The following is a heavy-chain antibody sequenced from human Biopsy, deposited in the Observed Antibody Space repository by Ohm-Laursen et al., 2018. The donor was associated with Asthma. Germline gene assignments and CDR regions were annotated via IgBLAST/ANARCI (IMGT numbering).Heavy chain of an antibody. CDR1: GFTFSSYS. Sequence: SLRLSCAAFGFTFSSYSMHWVRQAPGRGPEYVSSIATDGSNKFYADSVKGRFTVPRDNSKHTLYLHMTGLRADDTGVYYCVKDHSAGYYYFDDWGQGAQVTVSS. V-gene: IGHV3-64D*08. J-gene: IGHJ4*02. D-gene: IGHD2-21*01. CDR3: VKDHSAGYYYFDD. CDR2: IATDGSNK.